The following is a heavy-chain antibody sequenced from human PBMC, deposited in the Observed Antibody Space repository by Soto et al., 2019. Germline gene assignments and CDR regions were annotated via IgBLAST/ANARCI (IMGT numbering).Heavy chain of an antibody. Sequence: GGSLRLSCAASGFTFSSYAMHWVRQAPGKGLEWVAVISYDGSNKYYADSVKGRFTISRDNSKNTLYLQMNSLRAEDTAVYYCAKDGGYSHDIDYWGQGTLVTVSS. D-gene: IGHD5-18*01. J-gene: IGHJ4*02. V-gene: IGHV3-30-3*01. CDR3: AKDGGYSHDIDY. CDR1: GFTFSSYA. CDR2: ISYDGSNK.